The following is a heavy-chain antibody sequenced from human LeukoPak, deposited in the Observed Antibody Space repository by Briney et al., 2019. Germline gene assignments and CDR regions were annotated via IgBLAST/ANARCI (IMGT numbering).Heavy chain of an antibody. V-gene: IGHV3-23*01. J-gene: IGHJ3*02. CDR2: ISGSGGST. Sequence: GGSLRLSCAASGFTFSSYWMHWVRQAPGKGLEWVSAISGSGGSTYYADSVKGRFTISRDNSKNTLYLQMNSLRAEDTAVYYCAKARVVGAVIDAFDIWGQGTMVTVSS. D-gene: IGHD1-26*01. CDR1: GFTFSSYW. CDR3: AKARVVGAVIDAFDI.